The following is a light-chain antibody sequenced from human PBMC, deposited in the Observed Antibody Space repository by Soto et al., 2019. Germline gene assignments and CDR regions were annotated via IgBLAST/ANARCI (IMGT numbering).Light chain of an antibody. CDR1: RSVDTD. Sequence: EIVLTQSPATLSVSPGASPPLSCTASRSVDTDLAWYQQKPGQAPRLLVFATSARATGVPDRFRGSRSGTDFTLTISSLQPEDSATYYCHQYYNRPPWTFGQGTKVDIK. V-gene: IGKV3-15*01. CDR2: ATS. CDR3: HQYYNRPPWT. J-gene: IGKJ1*01.